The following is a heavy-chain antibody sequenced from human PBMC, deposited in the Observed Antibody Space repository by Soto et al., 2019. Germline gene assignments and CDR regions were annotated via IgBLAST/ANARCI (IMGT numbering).Heavy chain of an antibody. Sequence: QVQLVESGGGVVQPGRSLRLSCAASGFTFSSYGMHWVRQAPGKGLEWVAVISYDGSNKYYADSVKGRFTISRDNPKNTRCLQMNSLRAEDTAVYYFARGGDYGHRRKAFDIWGQGTMVTVSS. J-gene: IGHJ3*02. CDR1: GFTFSSYG. CDR2: ISYDGSNK. V-gene: IGHV3-30*03. CDR3: ARGGDYGHRRKAFDI. D-gene: IGHD4-17*01.